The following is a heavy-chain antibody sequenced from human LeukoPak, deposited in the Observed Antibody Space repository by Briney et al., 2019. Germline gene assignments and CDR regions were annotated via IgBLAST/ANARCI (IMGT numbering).Heavy chain of an antibody. V-gene: IGHV4-39*01. D-gene: IGHD3-10*01. CDR2: VYYSGST. J-gene: IGHJ4*02. CDR1: GGSISSSSYY. Sequence: SETLSLTCTVSGGSISSSSYYLGWNRQPPGKGLEWIESVYYSGSTYYNPSLKSRVTISVDTSKNQFSLKLSSVTAADTAVYYCARHQVSGITMVRGVKGRNRYYFDYWGQGTLVTVSS. CDR3: ARHQVSGITMVRGVKGRNRYYFDY.